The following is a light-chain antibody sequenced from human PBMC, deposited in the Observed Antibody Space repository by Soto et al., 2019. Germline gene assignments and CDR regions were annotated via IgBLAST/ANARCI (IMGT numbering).Light chain of an antibody. Sequence: EMVLTQSPGTLSLSPGERATLSCRASQSVSSSYLAWYQQKPGQAPRLLIYGAHSRATGIPDRFSGSGSGTDFTLTISSLEPEDFAVYYCQQRLSWPITFGQGTRLEIK. CDR2: GAH. CDR1: QSVSSSY. J-gene: IGKJ5*01. V-gene: IGKV3D-20*02. CDR3: QQRLSWPIT.